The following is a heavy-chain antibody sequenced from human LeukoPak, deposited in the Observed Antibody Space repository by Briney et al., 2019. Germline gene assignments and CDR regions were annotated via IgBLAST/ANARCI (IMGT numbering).Heavy chain of an antibody. J-gene: IGHJ5*02. CDR3: ARARSCSSTSCYRMGGWFDP. CDR1: GGTFSSYA. Sequence: SVKVSCKASGGTFSSYAISWVRQAPGQGLEWMGGIIPIFGTANYAQKFQGRVTITTDESTSTAYMELSSLRSEDTAVYYCARARSCSSTSCYRMGGWFDPWGQGTLVTVSS. CDR2: IIPIFGTA. V-gene: IGHV1-69*05. D-gene: IGHD2-2*01.